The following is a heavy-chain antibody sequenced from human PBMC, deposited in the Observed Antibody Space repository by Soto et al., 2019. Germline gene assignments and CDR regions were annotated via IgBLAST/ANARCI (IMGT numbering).Heavy chain of an antibody. J-gene: IGHJ5*02. CDR3: AAYCSSTSCYDPTLVSLP. CDR1: GFTFSSYS. Sequence: PGGSLRLSCAASGFTFSSYSMNWVRQAPGKGLEWVSSISSISSYIYYADSVKGRFTISRDNAKNSLYLQMNSLRAENTAVYYCAAYCSSTSCYDPTLVSLPWGQGTLVTVSS. V-gene: IGHV3-21*01. CDR2: ISSISSYI. D-gene: IGHD2-2*01.